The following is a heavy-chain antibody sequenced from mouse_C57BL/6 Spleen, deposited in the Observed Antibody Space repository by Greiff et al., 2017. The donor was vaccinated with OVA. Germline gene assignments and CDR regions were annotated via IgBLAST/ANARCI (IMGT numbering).Heavy chain of an antibody. Sequence: VQLQQSGPELVKPGASVKIPCKASGYTFTDYNMDWVKQSHGKSLEWIGDINPNNGGTIYNQKFKGKATLTVDKSSSTAYMELRSLTSEDTAVDYCARSTMTTVVYFDYWGQGTTLTVSS. CDR2: INPNNGGT. CDR3: ARSTMTTVVYFDY. D-gene: IGHD1-1*01. J-gene: IGHJ2*01. CDR1: GYTFTDYN. V-gene: IGHV1-18*01.